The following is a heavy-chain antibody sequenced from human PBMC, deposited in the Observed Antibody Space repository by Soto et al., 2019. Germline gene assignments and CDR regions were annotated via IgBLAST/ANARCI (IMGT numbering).Heavy chain of an antibody. Sequence: QVQLVQSGAEVKKPGASVKVSCKASGYTFTSYGISWVRQAPGQGLDWRRWSSAYNGNTNYAQKLQGRVTMTTDTSTSTAYMELRSLRSDDTAVYYCARDYGGPLGGSLGYWGQGTLVTVSS. J-gene: IGHJ4*02. CDR2: SSAYNGNT. V-gene: IGHV1-18*04. D-gene: IGHD1-26*01. CDR1: GYTFTSYG. CDR3: ARDYGGPLGGSLGY.